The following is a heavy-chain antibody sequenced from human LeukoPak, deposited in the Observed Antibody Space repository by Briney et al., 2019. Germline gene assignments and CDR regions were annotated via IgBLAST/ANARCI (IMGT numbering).Heavy chain of an antibody. Sequence: HPGGSLRLSCAASGFTFSNAWMSWVRQAPGKGLEWVSAISGSGGSTYYADSVKGRFTISRDNSKNTLYLQMNSLGAEDTAVYYCAKDEPMVRGVNPDSFPRLFDYWGQGTLVTVSS. J-gene: IGHJ4*02. CDR1: GFTFSNAW. CDR2: ISGSGGST. CDR3: AKDEPMVRGVNPDSFPRLFDY. V-gene: IGHV3-23*01. D-gene: IGHD3-10*01.